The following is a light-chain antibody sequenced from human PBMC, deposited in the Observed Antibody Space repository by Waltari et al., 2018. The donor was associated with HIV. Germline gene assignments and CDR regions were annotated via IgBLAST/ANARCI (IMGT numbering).Light chain of an antibody. CDR1: DSDVGGYNS. Sequence: QSALTQPRSVSGSPGQSVTISCTGTDSDVGGYNSVSWYQHHPGKAPKLIIYDVDKWPSGSPDRFAGSKSGNTASLTISGLQAEDEADYYCCSYAGSPPYVFGTGTKVTVL. CDR2: DVD. V-gene: IGLV2-11*01. CDR3: CSYAGSPPYV. J-gene: IGLJ1*01.